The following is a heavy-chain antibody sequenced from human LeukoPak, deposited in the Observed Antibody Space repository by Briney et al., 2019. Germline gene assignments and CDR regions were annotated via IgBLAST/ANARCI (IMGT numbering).Heavy chain of an antibody. D-gene: IGHD5-18*01. CDR3: ARDLAYSYGPLNWFDP. Sequence: ASLKVSCKASGYTFTDYYIHWVRQAPGQGLEWMGWINPKSGGTNYAQKFQGRVTMTRDTSISTAYMELSRLRSDDTAVYYCARDLAYSYGPLNWFDPWGQGTLVTVSS. CDR1: GYTFTDYY. J-gene: IGHJ5*02. CDR2: INPKSGGT. V-gene: IGHV1-2*02.